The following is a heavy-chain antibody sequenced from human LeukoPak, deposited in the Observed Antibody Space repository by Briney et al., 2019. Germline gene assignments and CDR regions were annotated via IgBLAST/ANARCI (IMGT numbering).Heavy chain of an antibody. CDR2: IYYSGST. D-gene: IGHD3-3*02. CDR1: GGSISSYY. Sequence: SETLSLTCTVSGGSISSYYWSWIRQPPGKGLEWIGYIYYSGSTNYNPSLKSRVTISVDTSKNQFSLKLSSVAAADTAVYYCARGQFWSGYSIWGQGTLVTVSS. J-gene: IGHJ4*02. V-gene: IGHV4-59*01. CDR3: ARGQFWSGYSI.